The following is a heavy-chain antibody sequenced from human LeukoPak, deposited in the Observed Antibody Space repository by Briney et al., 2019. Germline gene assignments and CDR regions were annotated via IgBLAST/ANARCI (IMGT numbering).Heavy chain of an antibody. CDR2: IYYSGST. CDR3: ARRRPSHYFDY. J-gene: IGHJ4*02. Sequence: SETLSLTCTVSGGSISSSSYYWGWIRQPPGKGLEWIGSIYYSGSTYYNPSLKSRVTISVDTSKNQFSLKLSSETAADTAVYFCARRRPSHYFDYWGQGTLVTVSS. V-gene: IGHV4-39*01. CDR1: GGSISSSSYY.